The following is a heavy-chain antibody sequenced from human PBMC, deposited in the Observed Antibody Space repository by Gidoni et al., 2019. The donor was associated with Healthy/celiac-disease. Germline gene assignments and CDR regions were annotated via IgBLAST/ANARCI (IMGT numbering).Heavy chain of an antibody. V-gene: IGHV4-39*07. J-gene: IGHJ6*02. Sequence: QLQLQESGPGLVKPSEPLSLTCTVSGGSISSSSYYWGWIRQPPGKGLEWIGRIYYSGSTYYNPSLKSRVTISVDTSKNQFSLKLSSVTAADTAVYYCARDRDPPTTVTTFILDYYYGMDVWGQGTTVTVSS. CDR3: ARDRDPPTTVTTFILDYYYGMDV. D-gene: IGHD4-17*01. CDR1: GGSISSSSYY. CDR2: IYYSGST.